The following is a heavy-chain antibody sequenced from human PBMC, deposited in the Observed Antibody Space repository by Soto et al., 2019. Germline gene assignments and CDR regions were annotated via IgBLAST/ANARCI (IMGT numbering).Heavy chain of an antibody. Sequence: ASVKVSCKASGYTFTSYGISWVRQAPGQGLEWMGWISAYNGNTNYAQKLQGRVTMTTDTSTSTAYMEQRSLRSDDTAEYYCARAPVLRFPIRGSYFDYWGQGTLVTVSS. CDR1: GYTFTSYG. V-gene: IGHV1-18*01. D-gene: IGHD3-3*01. J-gene: IGHJ4*02. CDR2: ISAYNGNT. CDR3: ARAPVLRFPIRGSYFDY.